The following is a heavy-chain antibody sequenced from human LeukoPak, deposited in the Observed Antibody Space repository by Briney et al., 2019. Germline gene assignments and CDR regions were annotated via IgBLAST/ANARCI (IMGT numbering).Heavy chain of an antibody. D-gene: IGHD3-22*01. CDR3: ARHDGSTAWYGDALDI. CDR2: IYYSGST. CDR1: GGSLSSSSYY. V-gene: IGHV4-39*01. J-gene: IGHJ3*02. Sequence: SETLSLTCTVSGGSLSSSSYYWGWIRHPPGKGLGWIGSIYYSGSTYYNPSLKSRVTISVDTSKKQFSLKLSSVTAADTAVYYCARHDGSTAWYGDALDIWGQGTIVTVSS.